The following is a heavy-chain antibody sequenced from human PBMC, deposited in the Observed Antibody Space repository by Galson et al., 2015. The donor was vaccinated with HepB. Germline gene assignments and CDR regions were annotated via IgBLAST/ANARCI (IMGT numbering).Heavy chain of an antibody. Sequence: SVKVSCKASGGTFSSYAISWVRQAPGQGLEWMGGIIPIFGTANYAQKFQGRVTITADESTSTAYMELSSLRSEDTAVYYCARDDSSSSSFYYYGMDVWGQGTTVTVSS. J-gene: IGHJ6*02. CDR2: IIPIFGTA. D-gene: IGHD6-6*01. CDR3: ARDDSSSSSFYYYGMDV. V-gene: IGHV1-69*13. CDR1: GGTFSSYA.